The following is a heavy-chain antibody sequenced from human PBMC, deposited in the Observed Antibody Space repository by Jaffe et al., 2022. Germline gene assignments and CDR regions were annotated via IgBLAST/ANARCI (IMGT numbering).Heavy chain of an antibody. V-gene: IGHV3-23*01. D-gene: IGHD2-15*01. CDR1: GFTFSSYA. J-gene: IGHJ4*02. Sequence: EVQLLESGGGLVQPGGSLRLSCAASGFTFSSYAMSWVRQAPGKGLEWVSAISGSGGSTYYADSVKGRFTISRDNSKNTLYLQMNSLRAEDTAVYYCAKDQGYCSGGSCYSPFDYWGQGTLVTVSS. CDR2: ISGSGGST. CDR3: AKDQGYCSGGSCYSPFDY.